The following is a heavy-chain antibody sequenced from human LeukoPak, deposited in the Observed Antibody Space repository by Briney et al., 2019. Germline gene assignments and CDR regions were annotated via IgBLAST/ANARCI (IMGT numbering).Heavy chain of an antibody. D-gene: IGHD5-18*01. V-gene: IGHV4-34*01. Sequence: SETLSLTCAVYGGSFSGYYWGWIRQPPGKGLEWIGNIYYSGSTSYNPSLKSRVTISVDTSKNQFSLKLSSVTAADTAVYYCVSPRGFSYGYFDYWGQGTLVTVSS. CDR2: IYYSGST. CDR3: VSPRGFSYGYFDY. CDR1: GGSFSGYY. J-gene: IGHJ4*02.